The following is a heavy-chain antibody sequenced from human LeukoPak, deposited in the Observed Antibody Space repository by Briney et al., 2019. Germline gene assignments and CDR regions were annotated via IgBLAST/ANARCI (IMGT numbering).Heavy chain of an antibody. CDR1: GFTFSSYW. CDR3: ASLTPIAAVGW. J-gene: IGHJ4*02. CDR2: INRDGSST. D-gene: IGHD6-13*01. Sequence: GGSLRLSCAASGFTFSSYWMHWVRQGPGKGLVWVSHINRDGSSTGYADSVKGRFTISRDNAKNTLYLQMNSLRAEDTAVYYCASLTPIAAVGWWGQGTLVTVSS. V-gene: IGHV3-74*01.